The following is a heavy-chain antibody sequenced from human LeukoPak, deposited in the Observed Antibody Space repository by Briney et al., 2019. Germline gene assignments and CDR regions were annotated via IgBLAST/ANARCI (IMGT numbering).Heavy chain of an antibody. CDR1: GGSFSGYY. Sequence: PSETLSLTCAVCGGSFSGYYWSWIRQPPGKGLEWIGEINHSGSTNYNPSLKSRVTISVDTSKNQFSLKLSSVTAADTAVYYCARAIAAADYWGQGTLVTVSS. J-gene: IGHJ4*02. CDR2: INHSGST. CDR3: ARAIAAADY. D-gene: IGHD6-13*01. V-gene: IGHV4-34*01.